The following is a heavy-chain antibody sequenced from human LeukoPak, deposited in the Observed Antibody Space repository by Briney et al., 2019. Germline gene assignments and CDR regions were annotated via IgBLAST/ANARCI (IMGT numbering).Heavy chain of an antibody. J-gene: IGHJ4*02. D-gene: IGHD6-13*01. Sequence: PGGSLRLSCAASGFTFSNAWMSWVRQAPGKGLEWVGRIKSKTDGGTTDYAAPVKGRFTISRDESKSTLYLQMNSLKTEDTAVYYCTTMGMGAASRVDYWGQGTLVTVSS. CDR3: TTMGMGAASRVDY. V-gene: IGHV3-15*01. CDR1: GFTFSNAW. CDR2: IKSKTDGGTT.